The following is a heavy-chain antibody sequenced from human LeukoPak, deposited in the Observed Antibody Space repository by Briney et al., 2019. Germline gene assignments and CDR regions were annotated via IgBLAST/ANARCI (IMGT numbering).Heavy chain of an antibody. V-gene: IGHV3-30*04. CDR2: ISYDGGNK. Sequence: PGRSLRLSCAASGFTFSSYAMHWVRQAPGKGLEWVAVISYDGGNKYYADSVKGRFTISRDNSKSTLYLQMNSLRAEDTAVYYCARSSRAVAGQFDYWGQGTLVTVSS. CDR1: GFTFSSYA. D-gene: IGHD6-19*01. J-gene: IGHJ4*02. CDR3: ARSSRAVAGQFDY.